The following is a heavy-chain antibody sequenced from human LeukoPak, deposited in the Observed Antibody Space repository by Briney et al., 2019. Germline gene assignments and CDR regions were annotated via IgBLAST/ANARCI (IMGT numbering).Heavy chain of an antibody. CDR2: ISYEGSNK. CDR1: GFTFSSYA. D-gene: IGHD4-17*01. CDR3: ARGWSTVTTFDY. V-gene: IGHV3-30-3*01. J-gene: IGHJ4*02. Sequence: PGGSLRLSCAASGFTFSSYAMQWVRQPPGKGLEWVAVISYEGSNKYYADSVKGRFTISRDNSKNTLYLQMNSLRAEDTAVYYCARGWSTVTTFDYWGQGTLVTVSS.